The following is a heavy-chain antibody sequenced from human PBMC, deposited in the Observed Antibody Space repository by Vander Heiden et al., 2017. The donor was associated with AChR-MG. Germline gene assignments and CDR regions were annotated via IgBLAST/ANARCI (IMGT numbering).Heavy chain of an antibody. Sequence: QVQLVESGGDVVQPGRSLRLSCAAPGFTFSSYGMHWVRQAPGKGLEWVAVISYDGSNKYYADSVKGRFTISRDNSKNTLYLQMNSLRAEDTAVYYCAAVAGSDDAFDIWGQGTMVTVSS. D-gene: IGHD6-19*01. J-gene: IGHJ3*02. CDR3: AAVAGSDDAFDI. CDR2: ISYDGSNK. CDR1: GFTFSSYG. V-gene: IGHV3-30*03.